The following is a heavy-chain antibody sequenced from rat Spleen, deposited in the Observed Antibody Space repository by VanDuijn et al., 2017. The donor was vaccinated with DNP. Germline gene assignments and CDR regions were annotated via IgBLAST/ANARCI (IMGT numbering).Heavy chain of an antibody. D-gene: IGHD1-1*01. V-gene: IGHV5-25*01. Sequence: EVQLVESGGGLVQPGRSLNLSCAASRLTFSNYDMAWVRQTPTKGLDWVASISTSGGRTYHRDSVKGRFTVSRDNARGTLYMQMDSLRSDDTATYYCARQLRWSYYFDYWGQGVMVTVSS. CDR3: ARQLRWSYYFDY. J-gene: IGHJ2*01. CDR1: RLTFSNYD. CDR2: ISTSGGRT.